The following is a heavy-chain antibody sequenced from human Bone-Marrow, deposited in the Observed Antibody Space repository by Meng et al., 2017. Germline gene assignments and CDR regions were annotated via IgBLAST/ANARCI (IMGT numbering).Heavy chain of an antibody. V-gene: IGHV4-30-4*08. CDR1: GSSISNDENY. Sequence: QVPLQEQGPGLVKPSQTLSLTCIVSGSSISNDENYWSWIRQSPGEGLEWIGYMHYNGITYYNPSLRSRATMLVDTSKNEFSLKLSSVTAADTAVYYWARYRVCYGDRSYWGQGTLVTVSS. CDR2: MHYNGIT. D-gene: IGHD4-17*01. CDR3: ARYRVCYGDRSY. J-gene: IGHJ4*02.